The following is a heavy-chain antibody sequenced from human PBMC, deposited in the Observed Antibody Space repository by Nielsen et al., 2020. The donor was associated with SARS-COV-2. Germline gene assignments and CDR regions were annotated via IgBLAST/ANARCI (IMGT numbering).Heavy chain of an antibody. CDR2: IYPGDSDT. CDR1: GYTFTTYW. J-gene: IGHJ6*02. D-gene: IGHD6-13*01. V-gene: IGHV5-51*01. CDR3: ARRGSSWSGMDV. Sequence: GGSLRLSCKASGYTFTTYWIGWVRQMPGKGLEWMGIIYPGDSDTRYSPSFRGQVTISADTSISTAYLQWSSLQASDTAMYYCARRGSSWSGMDVWGQGTTVTVSS.